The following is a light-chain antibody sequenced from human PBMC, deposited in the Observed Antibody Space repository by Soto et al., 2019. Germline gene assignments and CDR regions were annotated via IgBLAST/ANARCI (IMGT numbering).Light chain of an antibody. CDR1: ISDVGSYNY. CDR3: GSYTTSSNYV. J-gene: IGLJ1*01. CDR2: DVS. Sequence: QSALTQPASVAGGPGQSITSSCTGTISDVGSYNYVSWYQQYPGKAPKLMIYDVSTRPSGVSDRFSGSKSGNTASLTISGLRAEDEADYYCGSYTTSSNYVFGTGTKVTV. V-gene: IGLV2-14*03.